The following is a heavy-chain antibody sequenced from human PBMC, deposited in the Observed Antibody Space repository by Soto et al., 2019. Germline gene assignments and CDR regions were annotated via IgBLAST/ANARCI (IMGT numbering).Heavy chain of an antibody. CDR1: GYTFTSYD. J-gene: IGHJ5*02. D-gene: IGHD6-19*01. V-gene: IGHV1-8*01. CDR2: MNPNSGNT. Sequence: QVQLVQSGAEVKKPGASVKVSCKASGYTFTSYDINWVRQATGQGLEWMGWMNPNSGNTGYAQKFQGRVTMTRNTSISTAYMELSSLRSEDTAVYYCARGRSDSGWYSDWFDPWGQGTLVTVSS. CDR3: ARGRSDSGWYSDWFDP.